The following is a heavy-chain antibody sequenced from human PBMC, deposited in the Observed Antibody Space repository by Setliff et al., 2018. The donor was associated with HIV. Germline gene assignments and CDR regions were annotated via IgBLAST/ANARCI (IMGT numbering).Heavy chain of an antibody. CDR2: IYYSGTT. Sequence: SETLSLTCTVSGDSVSSASYYWSWIRQPPGKGLEWIGYIYYSGTTKYNPSLKSRVTISVDTSKNQFSLKVNSVTATDTAVYYCASHSGGWNYYLDYWSQGTPVTVSS. J-gene: IGHJ4*02. CDR1: GDSVSSASYY. CDR3: ASHSGGWNYYLDY. V-gene: IGHV4-61*01. D-gene: IGHD6-19*01.